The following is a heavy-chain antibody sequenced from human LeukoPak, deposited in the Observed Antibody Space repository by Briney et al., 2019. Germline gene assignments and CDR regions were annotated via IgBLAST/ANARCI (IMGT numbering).Heavy chain of an antibody. CDR3: AKDPHSSSWYYFDS. Sequence: GGSLRLSCAASRFTFSYFAMHWVRQAPGKGLEWVAVLSDDGSNKFYADSVKGRFTMSRDNSKNTLYLQMNSLRAEDTAFYYCAKDPHSSSWYYFDSWGQGTLVTVSS. V-gene: IGHV3-30*18. CDR2: LSDDGSNK. CDR1: RFTFSYFA. D-gene: IGHD6-13*01. J-gene: IGHJ4*02.